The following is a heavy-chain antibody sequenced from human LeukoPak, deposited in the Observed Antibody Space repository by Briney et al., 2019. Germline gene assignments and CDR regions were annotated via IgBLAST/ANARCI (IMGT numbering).Heavy chain of an antibody. CDR3: TRRLDD. Sequence: PGGSLRLSCAASGFSFNSDWMDWVRQAPGKGLEWVANIKHDESEKNYLDSVKGRFTISRDHAQNSLYLQMNGLRVEDTAVYYCTRRLDDWGQGTLVTVSS. V-gene: IGHV3-7*01. D-gene: IGHD3-16*01. CDR1: GFSFNSDW. CDR2: IKHDESEK. J-gene: IGHJ4*02.